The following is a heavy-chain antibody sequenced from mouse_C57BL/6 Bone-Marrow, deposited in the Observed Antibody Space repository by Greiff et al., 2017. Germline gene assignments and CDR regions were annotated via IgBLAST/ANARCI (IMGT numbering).Heavy chain of an antibody. CDR2: IWTGGGT. Sequence: QVQLQQSGPGLVAPSQSLSITCTVSGFSLTSYAISWVRQPPGKGLEWLGVIWTGGGTHYNSALKSRLSISKDNSKSQVFLKMNSLQTDDTARYYCARNFLYYDYGFDYWGQGTTLTVSS. V-gene: IGHV2-9-1*01. D-gene: IGHD2-4*01. CDR1: GFSLTSYA. CDR3: ARNFLYYDYGFDY. J-gene: IGHJ2*01.